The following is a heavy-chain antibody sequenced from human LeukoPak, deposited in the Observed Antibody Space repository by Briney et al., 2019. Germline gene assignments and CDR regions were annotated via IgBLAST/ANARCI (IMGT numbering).Heavy chain of an antibody. Sequence: PGGSLRLSCAASGFTFNSYAMNWVRQAPGKGLEWVSSLSSSGGSTYYADSVKGRFTISRDNSKNTLFLQMNSRRAEDTAVYYCAKAPSTVTTLIGSYFDYWGQGTLVTVSS. D-gene: IGHD4-17*01. V-gene: IGHV3-23*01. CDR3: AKAPSTVTTLIGSYFDY. J-gene: IGHJ4*02. CDR2: LSSSGGST. CDR1: GFTFNSYA.